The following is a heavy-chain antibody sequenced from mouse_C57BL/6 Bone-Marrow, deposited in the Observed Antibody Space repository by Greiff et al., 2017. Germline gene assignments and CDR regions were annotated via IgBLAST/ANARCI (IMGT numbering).Heavy chain of an antibody. CDR2: IYPGDGDT. Sequence: VQLQQSGAELVKPGASVKISCKASGYAFSSYRMNWVKQRPGKGLEWIGQIYPGDGDTNYNGKFEGKATLTADTSSSTAYMQLSSLTSEDSAVYFCARIYYDYDGPLDYWGQGTTLTVSS. CDR3: ARIYYDYDGPLDY. D-gene: IGHD2-4*01. J-gene: IGHJ2*01. CDR1: GYAFSSYR. V-gene: IGHV1-80*01.